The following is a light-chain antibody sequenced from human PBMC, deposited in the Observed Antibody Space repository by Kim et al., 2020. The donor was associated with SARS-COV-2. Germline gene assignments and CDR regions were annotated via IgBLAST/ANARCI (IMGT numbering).Light chain of an antibody. J-gene: IGLJ1*01. Sequence: QSSTISCDRTSSGVGGDNLVSWDHLHPGKAPQLIIYEVTNRPSGVPDRFSGSKSGNTASLTVSGLQAEDEADYYCSSYAGSNYPYVFGTGTKVTVL. CDR1: SSGVGGDNL. CDR2: EVT. CDR3: SSYAGSNYPYV. V-gene: IGLV2-8*01.